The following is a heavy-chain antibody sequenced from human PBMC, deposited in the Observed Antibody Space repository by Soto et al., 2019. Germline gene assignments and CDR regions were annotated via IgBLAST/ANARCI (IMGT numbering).Heavy chain of an antibody. D-gene: IGHD3-16*02. CDR1: GFTLSGYW. CDR3: AKALGELSPESYDY. Sequence: GSLRLSCAGSGFTLSGYWMTWVRQAPGKGPEWVANIKQDGTDKNYVDSVKGRFTISRDNAKNSLYLQLNSLRVEDTAVYYCAKALGELSPESYDYWGQGTVVTVSS. V-gene: IGHV3-7*01. J-gene: IGHJ4*02. CDR2: IKQDGTDK.